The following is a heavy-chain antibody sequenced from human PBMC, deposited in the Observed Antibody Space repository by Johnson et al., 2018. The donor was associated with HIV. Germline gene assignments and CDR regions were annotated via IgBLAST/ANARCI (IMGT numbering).Heavy chain of an antibody. Sequence: VQLVESGGGLVQPGRSLRVSCAASGFTFSSYWMSWVHQAPGKGLEWVANIKQDGSEKYYVDSVKGRFTISRDNAKNTLYLQMNSLRPEDTAVYYCAREVRAYSSGPDACDLWGQGTMVSVSS. CDR3: AREVRAYSSGPDACDL. CDR2: IKQDGSEK. V-gene: IGHV3-7*01. CDR1: GFTFSSYW. J-gene: IGHJ3*01. D-gene: IGHD6-25*01.